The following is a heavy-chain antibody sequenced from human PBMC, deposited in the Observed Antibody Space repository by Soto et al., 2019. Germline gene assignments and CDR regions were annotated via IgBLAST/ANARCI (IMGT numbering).Heavy chain of an antibody. V-gene: IGHV1-18*04. CDR1: GYTFTSYG. Sequence: QVQLVQSGAEVKKPGASVKVSCKASGYTFTSYGISWGRQAPGQGLEWMGWISAYNGNTNYAQKLQGRVTMTTDTSTSAAYMELRSLRSDDTAVYYCARDFEKSGWSGYAFDIWGQGTMVTVSS. CDR2: ISAYNGNT. J-gene: IGHJ3*02. D-gene: IGHD3-3*01. CDR3: ARDFEKSGWSGYAFDI.